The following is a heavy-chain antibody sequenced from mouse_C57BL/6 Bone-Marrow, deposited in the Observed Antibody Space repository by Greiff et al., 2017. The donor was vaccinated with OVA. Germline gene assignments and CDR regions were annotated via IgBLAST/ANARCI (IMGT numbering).Heavy chain of an antibody. D-gene: IGHD1-1*01. Sequence: VQLQQSGPELVKPGASVKIPCKASGYTFTDYNMDWVKQSHGKSLEWIGDINPNNGGTIYNQKFKGKATLTVDKSSSTAYMELRSLTSEDTAVYYCARSYYGSSPWFAYWGQGTLVTVSA. V-gene: IGHV1-18*01. CDR3: ARSYYGSSPWFAY. CDR2: INPNNGGT. J-gene: IGHJ3*01. CDR1: GYTFTDYN.